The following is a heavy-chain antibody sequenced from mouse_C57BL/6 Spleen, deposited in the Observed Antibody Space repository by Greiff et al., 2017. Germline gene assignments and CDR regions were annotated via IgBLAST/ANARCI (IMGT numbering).Heavy chain of an antibody. CDR2: IYPRSGNT. J-gene: IGHJ2*01. D-gene: IGHD2-1*01. CDR1: GYTFTSYG. CDR3: ARYYGNPYYFDY. Sequence: QVQLQQSGAELARPGASVKLSCKASGYTFTSYGISWVKQRTGQGLEWIGEIYPRSGNTYYNEKFKGKATLTADKSSSTAYMELRSLTSEDSAVYFCARYYGNPYYFDYWGQGTTLTVSS. V-gene: IGHV1-81*01.